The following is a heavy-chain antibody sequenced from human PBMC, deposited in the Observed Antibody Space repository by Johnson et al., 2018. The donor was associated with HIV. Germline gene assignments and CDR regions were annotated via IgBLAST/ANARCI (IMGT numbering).Heavy chain of an antibody. CDR1: GFTFSSYG. D-gene: IGHD2-15*01. CDR2: IRYDGSNK. CDR3: GGVGRTGSAFHM. J-gene: IGHJ3*02. Sequence: QVQLVESGGGVVQPGGSLRLSCVASGFTFSSYGMHWVRQAPGNGLEWVAFIRYDGSNKYYADSVKGRFTISRDNSKNTLYLQMNTLRAEDTAVYYCGGVGRTGSAFHMWGLGTMVTVSS. V-gene: IGHV3-30*02.